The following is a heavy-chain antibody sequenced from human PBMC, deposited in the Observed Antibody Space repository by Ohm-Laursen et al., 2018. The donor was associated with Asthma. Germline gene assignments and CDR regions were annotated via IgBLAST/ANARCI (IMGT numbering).Heavy chain of an antibody. V-gene: IGHV3-23*01. CDR2: ISGSGGST. Sequence: SLRLSCAASGFTFSSYAMSWVRQAPGKGLEWVSAISGSGGSTYYADSVKGRFTISRDNSKNTLYLQMNSLRAEDTAVYYCAKAGAYDYIWGSYRYLDYWGQGTLVTVSS. CDR3: AKAGAYDYIWGSYRYLDY. J-gene: IGHJ4*02. D-gene: IGHD3-16*02. CDR1: GFTFSSYA.